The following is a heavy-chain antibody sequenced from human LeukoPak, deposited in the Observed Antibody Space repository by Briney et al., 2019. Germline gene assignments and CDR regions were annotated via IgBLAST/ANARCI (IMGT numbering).Heavy chain of an antibody. J-gene: IGHJ6*03. CDR1: GFTFSTYG. D-gene: IGHD3-10*01. V-gene: IGHV3-30*02. Sequence: PGGSLRLSCAASGFTFSTYGMHWVRQAPGKGLEWVAFIRFDGTNKYYADSVKGRFTISRDNSKNTLYLQMNSLRAEDTAVYYCAKRFSGFYHYYMYVWGKGTTVTVSS. CDR2: IRFDGTNK. CDR3: AKRFSGFYHYYMYV.